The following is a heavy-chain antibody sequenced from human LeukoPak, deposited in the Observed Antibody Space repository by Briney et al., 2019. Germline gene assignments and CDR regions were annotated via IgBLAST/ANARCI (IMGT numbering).Heavy chain of an antibody. J-gene: IGHJ4*02. V-gene: IGHV3-21*01. CDR3: ARAMYYYDSSGLVDY. D-gene: IGHD3-22*01. CDR1: GFTFSSYS. CDR2: ISSSSSYI. Sequence: GGSLRLSCAASGFTFSSYSMNWVRQAPGKGLEWVSSISSSSSYIYYADSVKGRFTISRDNAKNSLYLQMNSLRAEDTAVYYCARAMYYYDSSGLVDYWGQGTLVIVSS.